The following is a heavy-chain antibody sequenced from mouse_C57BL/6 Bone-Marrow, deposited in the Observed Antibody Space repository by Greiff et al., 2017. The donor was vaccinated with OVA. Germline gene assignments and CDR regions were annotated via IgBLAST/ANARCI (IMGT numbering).Heavy chain of an antibody. CDR2: IRSKSNNYAT. Sequence: EVKVVESGGGLVQPKGSLKLSCAASGFSFNTYAMNWVRQAPGKGLEWVARIRSKSNNYATYYADSVKDSFPISSDDSESLLYLQMNNLITEDTAMYYWVRRGAYYYYCSSSYYAMGCWGQGTSGTVS. CDR3: VRRGAYYYYCSSSYYAMGC. D-gene: IGHD1-1*01. CDR1: GFSFNTYA. V-gene: IGHV10-1*01. J-gene: IGHJ4*01.